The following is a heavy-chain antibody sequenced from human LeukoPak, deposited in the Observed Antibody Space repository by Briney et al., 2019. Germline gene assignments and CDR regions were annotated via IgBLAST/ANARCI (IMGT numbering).Heavy chain of an antibody. CDR2: IYSGGST. D-gene: IGHD5-18*01. V-gene: IGHV3-53*01. CDR1: GFTVSSNY. Sequence: GGSLRLSCAASGFTVSSNYMSWVRQAPGKGLEWVSVIYSGGSTYYADSVKGRFTISRDNSKNTLYLQMNSLRAEDTAVYYCARGPSSRMDTAMVSDWGQGTLVTVSS. J-gene: IGHJ4*02. CDR3: ARGPSSRMDTAMVSD.